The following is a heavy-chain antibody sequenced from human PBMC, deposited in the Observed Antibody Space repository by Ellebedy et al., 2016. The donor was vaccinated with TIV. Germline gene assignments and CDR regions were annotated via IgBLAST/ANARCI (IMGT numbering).Heavy chain of an antibody. V-gene: IGHV4-59*01. CDR2: VHPTGTT. Sequence: MPSETLSLTCTVSGGSFSGYFWSWLRQPPGQGLQWIAYVHPTGTTNFLPSLKSRVTISLDTSKRQFSLKMTSVTAADTAIYFCARMPIYNASFGWFDPWGQGTLVAVSS. CDR3: ARMPIYNASFGWFDP. CDR1: GGSFSGYF. D-gene: IGHD1-1*01. J-gene: IGHJ5*02.